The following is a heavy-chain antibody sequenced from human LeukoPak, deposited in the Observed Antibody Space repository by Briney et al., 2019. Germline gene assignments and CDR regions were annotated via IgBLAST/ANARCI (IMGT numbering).Heavy chain of an antibody. CDR1: GFTFSNYW. J-gene: IGHJ5*02. Sequence: PGGSLRLSCVASGFTFSNYWMSWVRQAPGKGLEWVDNIKQDGSDKYYVGSVKGRFTISKDNAKNSLFLQMNSLRAEDTAVYYCARDRGRGFDPWGQGTLVTVSS. CDR2: IKQDGSDK. D-gene: IGHD3-10*01. CDR3: ARDRGRGFDP. V-gene: IGHV3-7*01.